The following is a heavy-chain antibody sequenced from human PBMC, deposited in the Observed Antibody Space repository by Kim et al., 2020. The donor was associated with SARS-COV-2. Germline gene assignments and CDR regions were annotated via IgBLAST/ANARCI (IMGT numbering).Heavy chain of an antibody. V-gene: IGHV4-31*03. J-gene: IGHJ6*02. D-gene: IGHD2-2*01. CDR1: GGSISSGGYY. Sequence: SETLSLTCTVSGGSISSGGYYWSWIRQHPGKGLEWIGYIYYSGSTYYNPSLKSRVTISVDTSKNQFSLKLSSVTAADTAVYYCARGGNNIVVVQAASVHYYYGMEVWGQGTTVTVSS. CDR2: IYYSGST. CDR3: ARGGNNIVVVQAASVHYYYGMEV.